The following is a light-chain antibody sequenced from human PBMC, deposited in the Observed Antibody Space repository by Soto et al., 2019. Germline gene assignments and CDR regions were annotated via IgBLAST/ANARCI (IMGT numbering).Light chain of an antibody. Sequence: DIQMTQSPSTLSASVGDRVVITCRASQNINKWLAWHQQKPGKAPKFLIYDASTLETGVPSRFSGSGSGTEFTLTISSLQPDDFATFYCQQYDTFPRTFGQGTKVDIK. J-gene: IGKJ1*01. V-gene: IGKV1-5*01. CDR3: QQYDTFPRT. CDR1: QNINKW. CDR2: DAS.